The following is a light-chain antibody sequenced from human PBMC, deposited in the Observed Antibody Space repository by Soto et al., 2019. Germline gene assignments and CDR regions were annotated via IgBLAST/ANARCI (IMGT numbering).Light chain of an antibody. CDR3: QQSYSTPPT. J-gene: IGKJ1*01. V-gene: IGKV1-39*01. CDR1: QSISSY. Sequence: DIQMTQSTSSLSASEGDRFTITCRASQSISSYLNWYQQKPGKAPKLLIYAASSLQSGVPSRFSGSGSGTDFTLTISSLQPEDFATYYCQQSYSTPPTFGQGTKVDIK. CDR2: AAS.